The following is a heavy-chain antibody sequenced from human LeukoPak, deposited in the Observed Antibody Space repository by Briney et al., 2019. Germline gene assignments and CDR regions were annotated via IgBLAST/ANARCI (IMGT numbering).Heavy chain of an antibody. CDR2: IYSGGST. D-gene: IGHD3-3*01. CDR1: GFTVSSNY. CDR3: ARDRYYDFWSGYHD. V-gene: IGHV3-53*01. J-gene: IGHJ4*02. Sequence: GGSLRLSCAASGFTVSSNYMSWVRQAPGKGLEWVSVIYSGGSTYYADSVKGRFTISRDNSKNTLYLQMNSLRAEDTAVYYCARDRYYDFWSGYHDWGQGTLVTVSS.